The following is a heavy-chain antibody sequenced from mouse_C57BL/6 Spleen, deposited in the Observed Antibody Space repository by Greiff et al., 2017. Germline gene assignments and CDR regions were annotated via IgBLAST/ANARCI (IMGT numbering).Heavy chain of an antibody. J-gene: IGHJ1*03. CDR2: IYPGDGDT. Sequence: LQESGAELVKPGASVKISCKASGYAFSSYWMNWVKQRPGKGLEWIGQIYPGDGDTNYNGKFKGKATLTADKSSSTAYMQLSSLTSEDSAVYFCARGDSSYWYFDVWGTGTTVTVSS. CDR3: ARGDSSYWYFDV. V-gene: IGHV1-80*01. CDR1: GYAFSSYW. D-gene: IGHD1-1*01.